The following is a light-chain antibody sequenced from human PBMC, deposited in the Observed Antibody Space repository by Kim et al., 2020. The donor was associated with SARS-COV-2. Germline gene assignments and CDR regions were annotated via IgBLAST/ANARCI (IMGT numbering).Light chain of an antibody. CDR3: QSYDSSLSGSMV. Sequence: VTIAGTGSGSNIGEGYDVHWYQQLPGTAPKLLIYGNSNRPSGVPDRFSGSKSGTSASLAITGLQAEDEADYYCQSYDSSLSGSMVFGGGTQLTVL. CDR2: GNS. CDR1: GSNIGEGYD. J-gene: IGLJ3*02. V-gene: IGLV1-40*01.